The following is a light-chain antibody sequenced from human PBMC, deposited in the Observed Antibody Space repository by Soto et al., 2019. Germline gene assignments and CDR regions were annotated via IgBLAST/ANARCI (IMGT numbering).Light chain of an antibody. J-gene: IGKJ2*01. CDR1: QTMTRAY. V-gene: IGKV3-20*01. CDR2: AAS. Sequence: EIVLMQSPGTLSLSPGERATLSRRASQTMTRAYVAWYQQKPGQAPRLLIYAASYRATGISDKFSGSGSGTDFSLTISRLEPEDSAVYYCHQYHSPPQTFGQGTKVDNK. CDR3: HQYHSPPQT.